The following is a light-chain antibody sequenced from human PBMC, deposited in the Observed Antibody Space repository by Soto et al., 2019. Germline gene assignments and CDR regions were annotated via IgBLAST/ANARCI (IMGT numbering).Light chain of an antibody. CDR1: QRVTSSN. J-gene: IGKJ5*01. CDR2: GAS. Sequence: ELVLTQSPGTLSLSSGESATLSCRANQRVTSSNLAWYQQKAGQAPRLLIQGASTRATGIPDSFSGSGSGTDFTLTISSLEPEDFAVYYCQQRSNWPPITFGQGDTTGD. CDR3: QQRSNWPPIT. V-gene: IGKV3D-20*02.